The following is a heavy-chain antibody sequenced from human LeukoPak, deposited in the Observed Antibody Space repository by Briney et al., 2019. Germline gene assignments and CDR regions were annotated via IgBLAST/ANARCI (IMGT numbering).Heavy chain of an antibody. Sequence: SETLSLTCAVYGGSFSGYYWSWIRQPPGKGLEWIGEINHSGSTNYNPSLKSRVTISVDTSKNQFSLKLSSVTAADTAVYYCARVRARIAVASRNMDVWGKGTTVTVSS. J-gene: IGHJ6*03. V-gene: IGHV4-34*01. CDR1: GGSFSGYY. CDR3: ARVRARIAVASRNMDV. CDR2: INHSGST. D-gene: IGHD6-19*01.